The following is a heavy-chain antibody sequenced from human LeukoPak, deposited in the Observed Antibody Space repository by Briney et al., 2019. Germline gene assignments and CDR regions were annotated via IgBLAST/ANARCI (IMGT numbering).Heavy chain of an antibody. CDR3: ASGGGVPYCSGGSCYLRDNWFDP. Sequence: ASVKVSCKASGYTFTSYAMHWVRQAPGQRLEWMGWINAGNGNTKYSQEFQGRVTITRDTSASTAYMELSSLRSEDMAVYYCASGGGVPYCSGGSCYLRDNWFDPWGQGTLVTVSS. V-gene: IGHV1-3*03. CDR2: INAGNGNT. CDR1: GYTFTSYA. J-gene: IGHJ5*02. D-gene: IGHD2-15*01.